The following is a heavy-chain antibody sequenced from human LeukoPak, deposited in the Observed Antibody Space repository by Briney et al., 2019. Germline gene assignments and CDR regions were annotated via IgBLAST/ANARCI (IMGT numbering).Heavy chain of an antibody. J-gene: IGHJ4*02. CDR2: INQDGGQT. Sequence: GGSLRLSCAASGSTFSTYWMSWVRRAPGKGLEWVANINQDGGQTFYVDSAKGRFTISRDNPGNSVYLQMNSLRAEDTAVYYCARLMFLWPPIYSDYWGQGTLVTVSS. CDR3: ARLMFLWPPIYSDY. V-gene: IGHV3-7*01. D-gene: IGHD2-8*01. CDR1: GSTFSTYW.